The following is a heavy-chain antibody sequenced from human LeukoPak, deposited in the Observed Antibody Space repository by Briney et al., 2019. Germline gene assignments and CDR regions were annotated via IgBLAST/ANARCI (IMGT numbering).Heavy chain of an antibody. D-gene: IGHD2-21*02. CDR1: GYTFTSYD. CDR3: ARRARGGVTAISADAFDI. CDR2: MNPNSGNT. V-gene: IGHV1-8*01. J-gene: IGHJ3*02. Sequence: GASVKVSCKASGYTFTSYDINWVRQATGQGLEWMGWMNPNSGNTGYAQKFQGRVTMTRNTSISTAYMELSSLRSEDTAVYYCARRARGGVTAISADAFDIWGQGTMVTVSS.